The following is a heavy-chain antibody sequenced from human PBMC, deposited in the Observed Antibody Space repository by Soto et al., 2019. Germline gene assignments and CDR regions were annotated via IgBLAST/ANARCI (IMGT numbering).Heavy chain of an antibody. Sequence: SETLSLTCTVSVGSISRYYWSWSRQPPGKGLEWIGYIYYSGSTNYNPSLKSRVTISVDTSKNQFSLKLSSVTAADTAVYYCARDRIAARPADYYYYYGMDVWGQGTTVTVSS. J-gene: IGHJ6*02. D-gene: IGHD6-6*01. CDR2: IYYSGST. CDR1: VGSISRYY. V-gene: IGHV4-59*01. CDR3: ARDRIAARPADYYYYYGMDV.